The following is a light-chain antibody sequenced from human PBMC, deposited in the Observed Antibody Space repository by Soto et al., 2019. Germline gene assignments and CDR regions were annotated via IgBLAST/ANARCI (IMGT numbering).Light chain of an antibody. Sequence: EVVMTQSPATLSVSPGERATLSCRASQSVSNNLAWYQQKHGQAPRLLVYGSSSRATDIPARFSGSGSGTDFTLTISSLQSEDFAVYYCLQYNNWPPITFGQGTRLEIK. CDR2: GSS. V-gene: IGKV3-15*01. CDR3: LQYNNWPPIT. J-gene: IGKJ5*01. CDR1: QSVSNN.